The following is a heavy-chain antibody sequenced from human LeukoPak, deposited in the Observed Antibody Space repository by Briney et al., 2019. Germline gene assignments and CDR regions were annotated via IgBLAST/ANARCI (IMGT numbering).Heavy chain of an antibody. CDR1: GLTFNNYA. J-gene: IGHJ4*02. V-gene: IGHV3-23*01. CDR3: AKVYYSSSYYDFDH. D-gene: IGHD6-13*01. CDR2: ISGSGGRI. Sequence: GGSLRLSCATSGLTFNNYAMSWVRQAPGRGLQWVSVISGSGGRINYADSVRGRFTISRDNSKNTLYLQMNSLRAEDTAIYYCAKVYYSSSYYDFDHWGQGTLVTVSS.